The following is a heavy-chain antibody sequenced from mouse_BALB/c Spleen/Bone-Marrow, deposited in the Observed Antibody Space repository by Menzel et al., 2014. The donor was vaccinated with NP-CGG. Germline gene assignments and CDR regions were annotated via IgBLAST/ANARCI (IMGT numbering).Heavy chain of an antibody. J-gene: IGHJ4*01. Sequence: QVQLQHSGAELVKPGASVKMSCKASGYTFTSYWMHWVKQRPGQGLEWIGVIDPSDSYTSYNQKFKGKATLTVDTSSSTAYMQLSSLTSEDSAVYYCTRRGYYAMDYWGQGTSVTVSS. V-gene: IGHV1S127*01. CDR3: TRRGYYAMDY. CDR2: IDPSDSYT. CDR1: GYTFTSYW.